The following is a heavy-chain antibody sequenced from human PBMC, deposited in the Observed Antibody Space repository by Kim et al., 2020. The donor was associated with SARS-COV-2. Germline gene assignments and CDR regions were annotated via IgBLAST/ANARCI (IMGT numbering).Heavy chain of an antibody. Sequence: GGSLRLSCAASGFTFSTYGMHWVRQAPGKGLEWVAIISYDGSNKYYADSVKGRFTISRDNSKNTLYLQMNSLRAEDTAVYYCAKAVLRGDNYYYYGVAV. CDR2: ISYDGSNK. CDR3: AKAVLRGDNYYYYGVAV. CDR1: GFTFSTYG. V-gene: IGHV3-30*18. D-gene: IGHD3-10*01. J-gene: IGHJ6*01.